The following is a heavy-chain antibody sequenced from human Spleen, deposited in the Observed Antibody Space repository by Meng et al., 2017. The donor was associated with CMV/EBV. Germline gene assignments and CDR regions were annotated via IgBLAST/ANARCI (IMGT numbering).Heavy chain of an antibody. Sequence: ISIGGYSWIWIRQRPGKGLEWIGNIHYSGSTHYNPSLKRRVTISVDTSKKQFSLRLISVTAADTAVYYCARQATESSGWYVFGRYFDYWGQGTLVTVSS. V-gene: IGHV4-31*02. CDR2: IHYSGST. D-gene: IGHD6-19*01. J-gene: IGHJ4*02. CDR3: ARQATESSGWYVFGRYFDY. CDR1: ISIGGYS.